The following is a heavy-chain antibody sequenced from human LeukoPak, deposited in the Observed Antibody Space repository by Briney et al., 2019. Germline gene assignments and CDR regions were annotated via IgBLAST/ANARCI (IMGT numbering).Heavy chain of an antibody. Sequence: PSETLSLTCAVYVGSFSGYYWSWIRQPPGKGLEWIGEINHSGSTNYNPSLKSRVSISVVTSKNQFSLKLSSVTAADTAVYYCAGCGGDCYNYFDYWGQGTLVTVSS. CDR3: AGCGGDCYNYFDY. CDR1: VGSFSGYY. J-gene: IGHJ4*02. V-gene: IGHV4-34*01. D-gene: IGHD2-21*02. CDR2: INHSGST.